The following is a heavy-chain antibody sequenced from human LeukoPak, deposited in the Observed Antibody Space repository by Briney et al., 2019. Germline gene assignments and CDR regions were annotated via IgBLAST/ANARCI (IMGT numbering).Heavy chain of an antibody. J-gene: IGHJ6*02. CDR3: AKGTYYDFWSGYYPYYYYGMDV. D-gene: IGHD3-3*01. V-gene: IGHV3-21*04. CDR1: GFTFSSYS. Sequence: GGSLRLSCAASGFTFSSYSMNWVRQAPGKGLEWVSSISSSSSYIYYADSVKGRFTTSRDNAKNSLYLQMNSLRAEDTAVYYCAKGTYYDFWSGYYPYYYYGMDVWGQGTTVTVSS. CDR2: ISSSSSYI.